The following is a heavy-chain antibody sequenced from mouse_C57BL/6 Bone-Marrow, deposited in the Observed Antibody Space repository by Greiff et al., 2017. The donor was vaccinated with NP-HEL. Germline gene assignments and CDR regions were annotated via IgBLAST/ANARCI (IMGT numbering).Heavy chain of an antibody. CDR2: ISDGGSYT. CDR1: GFTFSSYA. Sequence: EVQVVESGGGLVKPGGSLKLSCAASGFTFSSYAMSWVRQTPEKRLEWVATISDGGSYTYYPDNVKGRFTISRDNAKNNLYLQMSHLKSEDTAMYYCARGGLYYYYDGYYAMDDWGQGTSVTVAS. D-gene: IGHD2-4*01. V-gene: IGHV5-4*01. CDR3: ARGGLYYYYDGYYAMDD. J-gene: IGHJ4*01.